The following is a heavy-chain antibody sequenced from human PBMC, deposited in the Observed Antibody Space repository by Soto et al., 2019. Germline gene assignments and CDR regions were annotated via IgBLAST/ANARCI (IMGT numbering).Heavy chain of an antibody. CDR1: GYPYTNSY. Sequence: QVQLVQSGAEVRKPGASVKVSCKASGYPYTNSYMHWVRQAPGQGLEWMGWIHPNTGGPNYAQKFQGRVTMTSDTSVSTVYMELNRLTSDDTAIYFCASDFRTRGWFRQAGNFAMDVWGQGTTVTVS. CDR2: IHPNTGGP. D-gene: IGHD6-19*01. J-gene: IGHJ6*02. CDR3: ASDFRTRGWFRQAGNFAMDV. V-gene: IGHV1-2*02.